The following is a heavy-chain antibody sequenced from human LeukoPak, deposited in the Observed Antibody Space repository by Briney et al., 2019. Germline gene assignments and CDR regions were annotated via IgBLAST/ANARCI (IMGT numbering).Heavy chain of an antibody. CDR3: ASQGRGGSLYAFDS. CDR2: INPNSGGT. Sequence: GASVKVSCRASGYTFTGYYLHWVRQAPGQGLEWMGWINPNSGGTNYAQKFQGRVTMTRDTSISTAYMELSRLRSDDTAVYYCASQGRGGSLYAFDSWGRGTMVTVSS. V-gene: IGHV1-2*02. J-gene: IGHJ3*01. D-gene: IGHD2-15*01. CDR1: GYTFTGYY.